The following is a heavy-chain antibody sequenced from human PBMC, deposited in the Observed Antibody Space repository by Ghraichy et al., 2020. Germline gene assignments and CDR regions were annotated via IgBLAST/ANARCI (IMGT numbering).Heavy chain of an antibody. CDR3: ARSTVTSQVNFEY. V-gene: IGHV4-30-2*01. CDR1: GGSIRSGGYS. Sequence: SETLSRTCAVSGGSIRSGGYSWNWIRQPPGKGLEWIGYIYNSGYTYYNPSLKGRVAISLDRSKNQFSLKLTSVTAADTCVYYCARSTVTSQVNFEYWGQGILVTVSS. CDR2: IYNSGYT. J-gene: IGHJ4*02. D-gene: IGHD4-17*01.